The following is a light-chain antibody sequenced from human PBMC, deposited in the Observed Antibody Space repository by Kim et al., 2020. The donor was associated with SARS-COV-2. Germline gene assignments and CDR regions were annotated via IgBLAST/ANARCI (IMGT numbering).Light chain of an antibody. Sequence: GQSITISCTGTSTDVGGYNFVSWYQQYPGKAPKLLIYDVIDRPSGVSNRFSGSKSGNTASLTISGLQAEDEADYYCSSYTGSNTLVFGGGTKVTVL. CDR3: SSYTGSNTLV. CDR2: DVI. V-gene: IGLV2-14*03. J-gene: IGLJ2*01. CDR1: STDVGGYNF.